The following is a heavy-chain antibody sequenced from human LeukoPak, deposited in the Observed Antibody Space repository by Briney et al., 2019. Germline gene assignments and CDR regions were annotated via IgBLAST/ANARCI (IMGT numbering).Heavy chain of an antibody. Sequence: ASVKVSCKASGGTFSSYAISWVRQAPGQGLEWMGGIIPIFGTANYAQKFQGRVTMTTDTSTSTAYMELRSLRSDDTAVYYCARDLGPLRSGIDYWGQGTLVTVSS. V-gene: IGHV1-69*05. CDR1: GGTFSSYA. D-gene: IGHD5-12*01. J-gene: IGHJ4*02. CDR3: ARDLGPLRSGIDY. CDR2: IIPIFGTA.